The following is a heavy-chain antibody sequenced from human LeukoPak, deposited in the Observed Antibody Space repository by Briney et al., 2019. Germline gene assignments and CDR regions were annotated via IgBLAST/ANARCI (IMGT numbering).Heavy chain of an antibody. J-gene: IGHJ4*02. V-gene: IGHV4-34*01. CDR3: ARLYGSGSCL. Sequence: SETLSLTCAVYGGSFSGYYWSWIRQPPGKGLEWIGEINHSGSTNYNPSLKSRVTISVDTSKNQFSLKLSSVTAADTAVYYCARLYGSGSCLWGQGTLVTVSS. CDR2: INHSGST. CDR1: GGSFSGYY. D-gene: IGHD3-10*01.